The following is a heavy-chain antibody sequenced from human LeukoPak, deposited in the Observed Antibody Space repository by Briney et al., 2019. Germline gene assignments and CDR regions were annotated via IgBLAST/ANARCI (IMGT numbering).Heavy chain of an antibody. CDR3: AKDTPDSSGYYYVIPAFDI. J-gene: IGHJ3*02. Sequence: PGGSLRLSCAASGFTFSSYWMNWVRQAPGKGLEWVSYISSSSSTIYYADSVKGRFTISRDNAKNSLYLQMNSLRAEDTAVYYCAKDTPDSSGYYYVIPAFDIWGQGTMVTVSS. D-gene: IGHD3-22*01. CDR1: GFTFSSYW. V-gene: IGHV3-48*04. CDR2: ISSSSSTI.